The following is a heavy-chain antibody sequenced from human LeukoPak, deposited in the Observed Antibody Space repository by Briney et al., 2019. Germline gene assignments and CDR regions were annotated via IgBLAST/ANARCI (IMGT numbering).Heavy chain of an antibody. J-gene: IGHJ6*04. CDR2: ISSSSSTI. CDR3: ATRYCSIAACRASSYKCMDD. V-gene: IGHV3-48*04. Sequence: GGSLRLSCTASGFTFGDYAMSWFRQAPGKGLEWVSYISSSSSTIYYADSVKGRFTTSRDNAKNSLFLQMNSLRAEDTAVYYCATRYCSIAACRASSYKCMDDWGKGTTVIVSS. CDR1: GFTFGDYA. D-gene: IGHD2-2*01.